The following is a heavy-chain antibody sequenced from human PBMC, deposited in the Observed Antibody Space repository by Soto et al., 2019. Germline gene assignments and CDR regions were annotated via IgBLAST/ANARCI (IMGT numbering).Heavy chain of an antibody. V-gene: IGHV3-11*06. Sequence: QVQLVESGGGLVKPGGSLRLSCEGSGFTFSDFYMNWIRQGPGKGLEWVAYSSSTGNYTKIADSLTGRFTISRDNGKNSLYLQMNSLTVEDTGVYYCARDGVTYCSSSFLFDFWGQGTLVTVSS. D-gene: IGHD3-10*01. CDR3: ARDGVTYCSSSFLFDF. CDR2: SSSTGNYT. CDR1: GFTFSDFY. J-gene: IGHJ4*02.